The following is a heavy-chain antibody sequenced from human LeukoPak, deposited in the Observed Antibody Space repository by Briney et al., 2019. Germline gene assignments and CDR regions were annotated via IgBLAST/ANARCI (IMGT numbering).Heavy chain of an antibody. CDR1: GYTFTSYG. CDR3: ARDRKGWFGEYYFDY. J-gene: IGHJ4*02. CDR2: ISAYNGNT. D-gene: IGHD3-10*01. Sequence: ASVKVSCKASGYTFTSYGISWLRQAPGQGLEWMGWISAYNGNTNYAQKLQGRVTMTTDTSTSTAYMELGSLRSDDTAVYYCARDRKGWFGEYYFDYWGQGTLVTVSS. V-gene: IGHV1-18*01.